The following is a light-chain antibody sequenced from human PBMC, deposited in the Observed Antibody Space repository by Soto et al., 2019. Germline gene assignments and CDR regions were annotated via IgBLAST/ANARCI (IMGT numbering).Light chain of an antibody. Sequence: DIQMTQSPSTLSGSVGDRVXXXXXASQTISSWLAWYQQKPGKAXKLLIYKASTLQSGVPSRFSGSGSGTEFTLTISSLQPDDFATYYCQHYNSXXXAFGQGTKVDIK. V-gene: IGKV1-5*03. CDR3: QHYNSXXXA. CDR1: QTISSW. J-gene: IGKJ1*01. CDR2: KAS.